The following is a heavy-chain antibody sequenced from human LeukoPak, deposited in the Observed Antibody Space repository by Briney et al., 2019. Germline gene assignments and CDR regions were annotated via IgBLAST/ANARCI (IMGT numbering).Heavy chain of an antibody. CDR3: ARATTGSGSYNPSIPDY. Sequence: SETLSLTCTVSAGSISSYYWSWIRQPPGKGLEWIGYIYYSGSTNYNPSLKSRVTISVDTSKNQFSLKLSSVTAADTAVYYCARATTGSGSYNPSIPDYWGQGTLVTVSS. D-gene: IGHD3-10*01. V-gene: IGHV4-59*01. J-gene: IGHJ4*02. CDR1: AGSISSYY. CDR2: IYYSGST.